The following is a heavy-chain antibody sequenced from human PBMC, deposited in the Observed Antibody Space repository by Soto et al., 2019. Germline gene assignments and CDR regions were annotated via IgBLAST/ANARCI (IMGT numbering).Heavy chain of an antibody. Sequence: QVQLVQSGAEVKKPGASVKVSCKASGYNFTSYGISWVRQAPGQGLEWMGWISAYNGNTNYAQKLQGRVTLTTDTSTRTAYMELRSLRSDDTAVYYCARDQYCSSTSCYDGWFDPWGQGTLVTVSS. V-gene: IGHV1-18*01. J-gene: IGHJ5*02. CDR1: GYNFTSYG. CDR3: ARDQYCSSTSCYDGWFDP. CDR2: ISAYNGNT. D-gene: IGHD2-2*01.